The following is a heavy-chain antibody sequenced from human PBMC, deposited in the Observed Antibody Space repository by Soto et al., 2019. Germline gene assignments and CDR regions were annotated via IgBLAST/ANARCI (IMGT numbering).Heavy chain of an antibody. Sequence: QVQLVQSGAEVKKPGASVKVSCKASGYTFSSYGISWVRQAPGQGLEWMGWISGYSGHTYYAQKFQGRVTMTTDTSTNTVYMELRSLRSDDTAVYYCAREWDNKSEHSSGWYDDFWGPGTLVTVSS. D-gene: IGHD6-19*01. CDR3: AREWDNKSEHSSGWYDDF. CDR1: GYTFSSYG. V-gene: IGHV1-18*01. CDR2: ISGYSGHT. J-gene: IGHJ4*02.